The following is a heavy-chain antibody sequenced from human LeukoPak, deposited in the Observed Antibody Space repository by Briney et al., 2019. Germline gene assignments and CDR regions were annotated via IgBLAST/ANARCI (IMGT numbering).Heavy chain of an antibody. Sequence: GGSLRLSCAASGFTFSSSATSWVRQAPGKGLEWVSAISGSGGSTYYADSVKGRFTISRDNSKNTLYLQMNSLRAEDTAVYYCAKGRILVGADFDYWGQGTLVTVSS. CDR3: AKGRILVGADFDY. CDR2: ISGSGGST. V-gene: IGHV3-23*01. CDR1: GFTFSSSA. D-gene: IGHD1-26*01. J-gene: IGHJ4*02.